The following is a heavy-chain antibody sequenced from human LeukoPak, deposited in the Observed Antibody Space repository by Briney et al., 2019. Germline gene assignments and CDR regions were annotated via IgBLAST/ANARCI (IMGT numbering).Heavy chain of an antibody. Sequence: GGSLRLSCAASGFTFSSYGMHWVRQAPGKGLEWVAVISYDGSNKYYADSVKGRFTISRDNSKNTLYLQMNSLRAEDTAAYYCAKVGAAGTTIYDYWGQGTLVTVSS. D-gene: IGHD1-7*01. J-gene: IGHJ4*02. CDR2: ISYDGSNK. CDR3: AKVGAAGTTIYDY. CDR1: GFTFSSYG. V-gene: IGHV3-30*18.